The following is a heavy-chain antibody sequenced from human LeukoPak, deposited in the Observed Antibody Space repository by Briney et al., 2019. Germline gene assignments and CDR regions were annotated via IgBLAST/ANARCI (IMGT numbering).Heavy chain of an antibody. CDR1: GFIFSSHA. J-gene: IGHJ4*02. Sequence: GGSLRLSCAASGFIFSSHAMSWVRQAPGKGLEWVSVIYSGGSTYYADSVKGRFTISRDNSKNTLYLQMNSLRAEDTAVYYCARGKIEWGYYFDYWGQGTLVTVSS. D-gene: IGHD7-27*01. CDR2: IYSGGST. CDR3: ARGKIEWGYYFDY. V-gene: IGHV3-66*01.